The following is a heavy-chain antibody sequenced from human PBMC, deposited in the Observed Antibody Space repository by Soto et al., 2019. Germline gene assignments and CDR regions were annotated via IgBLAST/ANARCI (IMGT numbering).Heavy chain of an antibody. Sequence: PGGSLRLSCAASGFTVSSNYMSWVRQAPGKGLEWVSVIYSGGYTYYADSVKGRFTISRDNSKNSVFLQMNSLRAEDTAVYYCVRDNALIPGTFDYWGRGTLVTVSS. V-gene: IGHV3-53*01. CDR3: VRDNALIPGTFDY. CDR1: GFTVSSNY. CDR2: IYSGGYT. D-gene: IGHD3-16*01. J-gene: IGHJ4*02.